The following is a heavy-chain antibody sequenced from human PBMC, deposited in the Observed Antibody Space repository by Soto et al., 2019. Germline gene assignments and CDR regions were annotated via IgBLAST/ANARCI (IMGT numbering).Heavy chain of an antibody. CDR3: AKDLEPEVYYYYGMDV. CDR1: GFTFSSYG. V-gene: IGHV3-30*18. CDR2: ISYDGSNK. J-gene: IGHJ6*02. Sequence: QPVGSLRLSCAASGFTFSSYGMHWVRQAPGKGLEWVAVISYDGSNKYYADSVKGRFTISRDNSKNTLYLQMNSLRAEDTAVYYCAKDLEPEVYYYYGMDVWGQGTTVTVSS. D-gene: IGHD1-1*01.